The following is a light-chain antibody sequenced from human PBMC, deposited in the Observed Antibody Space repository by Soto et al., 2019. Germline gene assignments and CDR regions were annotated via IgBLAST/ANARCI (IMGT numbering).Light chain of an antibody. CDR3: SSYTSFSTL. CDR2: EVT. V-gene: IGLV2-14*01. CDR1: SSDVGGYNL. J-gene: IGLJ1*01. Sequence: QSVLTQPASVSGTPEQSITISCTGTSSDVGGYNLVSWYQQHPGKAPKLMIYEVTNRPSGVSNRFSGSKSGNTASLTISGLQAEDEADYYCSSYTSFSTLFGTGTNVTVL.